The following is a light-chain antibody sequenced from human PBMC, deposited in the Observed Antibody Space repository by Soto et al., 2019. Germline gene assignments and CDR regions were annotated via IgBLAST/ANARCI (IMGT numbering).Light chain of an antibody. J-gene: IGLJ1*01. CDR2: EVS. V-gene: IGLV2-8*01. CDR1: SSDVGAYNY. CDR3: SSYAGSNNYV. Sequence: QSALTQPPSASGSPGQSVAISCTGTSSDVGAYNYVSWYQQHPGKAPKLIIYEVSKRPSGVPDRFSGSKSANTASLTVSGLQAEDEADYYCSSYAGSNNYVFGTGTKLTVL.